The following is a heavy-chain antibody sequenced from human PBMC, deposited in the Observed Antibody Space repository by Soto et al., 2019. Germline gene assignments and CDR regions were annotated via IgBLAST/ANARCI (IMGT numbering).Heavy chain of an antibody. CDR3: ARDYYGDYIFDY. CDR2: ITGAGNT. CDR1: GFTFTTYA. J-gene: IGHJ4*02. Sequence: PGGSLRLSCATSGFTFTTYAMTWVRQAPGEGLEWVSTITGAGNTYYADSVKGRFTISRDNSKSTLFLQMSSLRAEDTAVYYCARDYYGDYIFDYWGQGTPVTVSS. D-gene: IGHD4-17*01. V-gene: IGHV3-23*01.